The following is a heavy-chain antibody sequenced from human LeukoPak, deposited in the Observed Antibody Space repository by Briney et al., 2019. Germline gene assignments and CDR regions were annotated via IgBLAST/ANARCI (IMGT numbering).Heavy chain of an antibody. V-gene: IGHV3-20*04. J-gene: IGHJ4*02. D-gene: IGHD1-26*01. Sequence: GGSLRLSCAASGFTFDDYGMSWVRQAPGKGLEWVSGINWNGGSTGYADSVKGRFTISRDNAKNSLYLQMNSLRAEDTAVYYCARRRYSGSSQHFDYWGLGTLVTVSS. CDR1: GFTFDDYG. CDR2: INWNGGST. CDR3: ARRRYSGSSQHFDY.